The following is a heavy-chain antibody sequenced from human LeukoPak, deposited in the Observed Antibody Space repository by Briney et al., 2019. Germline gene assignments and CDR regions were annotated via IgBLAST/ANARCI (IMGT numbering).Heavy chain of an antibody. CDR3: ARHQYYYDSSGNYGWFDS. Sequence: EALKISCKGTGFNFTAYWIAWVREVPGKGLEWMGISRPVNSDTKYSPAFQGQVTISADKSTSTAYLQSSSLKASDNAMYYCARHQYYYDSSGNYGWFDSWGQGALVTVSS. J-gene: IGHJ5*01. D-gene: IGHD3-22*01. CDR1: GFNFTAYW. CDR2: SRPVNSDT. V-gene: IGHV5-51*01.